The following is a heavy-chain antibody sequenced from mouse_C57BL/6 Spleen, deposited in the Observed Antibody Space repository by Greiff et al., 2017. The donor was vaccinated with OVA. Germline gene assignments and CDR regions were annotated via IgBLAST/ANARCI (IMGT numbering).Heavy chain of an antibody. Sequence: VQLQQSGAELVRPGASVTLSCKASGYTFTDYEMHWVKQTPVHGLEWIGAIDPETGGTAYNQKFKGKAILTADKSSSTAYMELRSLTSEDSAVYYCTRYDGYPSWFAYWGQGTLVTVSA. J-gene: IGHJ3*01. CDR2: IDPETGGT. V-gene: IGHV1-15*01. D-gene: IGHD2-2*01. CDR1: GYTFTDYE. CDR3: TRYDGYPSWFAY.